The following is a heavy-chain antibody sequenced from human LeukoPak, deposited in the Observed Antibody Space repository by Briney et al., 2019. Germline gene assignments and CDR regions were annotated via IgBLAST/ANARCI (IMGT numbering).Heavy chain of an antibody. CDR3: ARVLDSSSSRYQAFPY. D-gene: IGHD2-15*01. V-gene: IGHV3-7*01. Sequence: PGGSLRLSCAASGFTFSSYWMTWARQAPGKGLEWVANIKQDGSEKYYVDSVKGRFTIFRDNAKNSLYLQMNSLRGEDTALYYCARVLDSSSSRYQAFPYWGQGTLVTVS. CDR1: GFTFSSYW. J-gene: IGHJ4*02. CDR2: IKQDGSEK.